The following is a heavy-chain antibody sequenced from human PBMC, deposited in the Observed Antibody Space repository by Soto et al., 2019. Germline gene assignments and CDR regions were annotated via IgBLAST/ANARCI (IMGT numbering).Heavy chain of an antibody. CDR2: ITTSSAYI. CDR1: GCTFNTYD. V-gene: IGHV3-21*01. CDR3: VRSGTARLLRHSWFDT. J-gene: IGHJ5*02. D-gene: IGHD2-21*01. Sequence: EVQLVESGGGLVKPGGSLRLSCAASGCTFNTYDMNWVRQAPGKGLEWVSSITTSSAYIYYADSLKGRITISRDHAKNSLFLQMNSLRAEDTAVYYCVRSGTARLLRHSWFDTWGQGTLVTVSS.